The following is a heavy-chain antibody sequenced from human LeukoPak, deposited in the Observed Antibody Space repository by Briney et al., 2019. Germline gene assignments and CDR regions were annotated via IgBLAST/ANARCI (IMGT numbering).Heavy chain of an antibody. Sequence: PGGSLRLSCAASGFTFNIYSMNWVRQAPGKGLEWVSSISSRSDYIYYADSVKGRFTISRDNAKNSLYLQMNSLRAEDTAVYYCASTPYYDFWSGYLESDYWGQGTLVTVSS. CDR1: GFTFNIYS. V-gene: IGHV3-21*01. CDR3: ASTPYYDFWSGYLESDY. D-gene: IGHD3-3*01. CDR2: ISSRSDYI. J-gene: IGHJ4*02.